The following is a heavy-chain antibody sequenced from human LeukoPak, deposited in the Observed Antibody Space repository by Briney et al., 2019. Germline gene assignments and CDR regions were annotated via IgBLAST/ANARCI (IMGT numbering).Heavy chain of an antibody. J-gene: IGHJ5*02. CDR3: AAGSGSYYKATS. Sequence: PGGSLRLSCGASGFTFSSYGMDWVREAPGKGLEWVSSISSSSRYIYYADSVKGRFTISRDNAKNSLYLQMNSLRVEDTAVYYCAAGSGSYYKATSWGQGTLVTVSS. V-gene: IGHV3-21*04. CDR2: ISSSSRYI. CDR1: GFTFSSYG. D-gene: IGHD3-10*01.